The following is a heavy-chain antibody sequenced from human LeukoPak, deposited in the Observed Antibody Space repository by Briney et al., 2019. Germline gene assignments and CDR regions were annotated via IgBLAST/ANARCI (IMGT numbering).Heavy chain of an antibody. D-gene: IGHD4-17*01. CDR3: ARDSMTTVTTYTFGDY. J-gene: IGHJ4*02. CDR1: GFTFSSYA. V-gene: IGHV3-64*01. Sequence: GGSLRLSCAASGFTFSSYAMHWVRQAPGKGLEYVSSISTNGGSTYYANSVKGRSTISRDNSKNMLYLQMGSLRAEDMAVYYCARDSMTTVTTYTFGDYWGQGTLVTVSS. CDR2: ISTNGGST.